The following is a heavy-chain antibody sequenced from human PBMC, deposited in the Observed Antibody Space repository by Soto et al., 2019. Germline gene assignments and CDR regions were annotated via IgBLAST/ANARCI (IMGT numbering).Heavy chain of an antibody. D-gene: IGHD1-26*01. CDR3: ARGPYGSEYFQH. CDR1: GGSISSYY. CDR2: IYYSGST. Sequence: PSETLSLTCTVSGGSISSYYWSWIRQPPGKGLEWIGYIYYSGSTNYNPSLKSRVTISVDTSKNQFSLKLSSVTAADTAVYYCARGPYGSEYFQHWGQGTLVTVS. J-gene: IGHJ1*01. V-gene: IGHV4-59*01.